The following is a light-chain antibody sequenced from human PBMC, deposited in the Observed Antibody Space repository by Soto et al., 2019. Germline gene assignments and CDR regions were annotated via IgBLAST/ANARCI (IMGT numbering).Light chain of an antibody. CDR3: RSYTSSSTRV. CDR1: SSDVGGYKY. CDR2: DIR. J-gene: IGLJ1*01. V-gene: IGLV2-14*03. Sequence: QSALTQPASVSGSPGQSITISCTGTSSDVGGYKYVSWYQQHPVNAPKLMIYDIRNRPSGVSNRFSGSKSGNTASLTISGIQADDEDDYYCRSYTSSSTRVFGTGTKLTV.